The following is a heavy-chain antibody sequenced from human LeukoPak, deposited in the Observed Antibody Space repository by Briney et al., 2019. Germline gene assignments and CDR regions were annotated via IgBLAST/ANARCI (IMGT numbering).Heavy chain of an antibody. Sequence: GGSLRLSCAASGIAFSSYRMHWVRQPPGKGLVWVSCIDSGGSTTTYADSVKGRLTISRDNAKNTLYLQMNSLRAEDTAVYYCARDQAGAFDIWGQGTMVTVSS. CDR3: ARDQAGAFDI. J-gene: IGHJ3*02. CDR2: IDSGGSTT. CDR1: GIAFSSYR. V-gene: IGHV3-74*01. D-gene: IGHD3-10*01.